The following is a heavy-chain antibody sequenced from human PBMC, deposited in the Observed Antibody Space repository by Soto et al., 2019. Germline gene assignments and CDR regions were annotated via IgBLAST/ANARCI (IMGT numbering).Heavy chain of an antibody. D-gene: IGHD3-10*01. V-gene: IGHV4-34*01. J-gene: IGHJ4*02. CDR2: INHSGST. Sequence: QVQLQQWGAGLLKPSETLSLTCAVYGGSFSGYYWSWIRQPPGKGLEWIGEINHSGSTNYNPSLKSRVTISVDTSKNQFSLKLSSVTAADTAVYYCAREGLAHPGSFDYWGQGNLVTVSS. CDR1: GGSFSGYY. CDR3: AREGLAHPGSFDY.